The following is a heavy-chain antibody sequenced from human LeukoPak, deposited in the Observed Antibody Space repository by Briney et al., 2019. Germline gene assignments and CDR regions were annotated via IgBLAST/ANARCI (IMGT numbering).Heavy chain of an antibody. D-gene: IGHD3-9*01. V-gene: IGHV3-74*01. Sequence: GGSLRLSCAASGFTFSSDLMHWVRHAPGKRRVWVSRINKDGRSTNYADSVKGRFTISRDNVKNTLYLQMNSLRAEDTAVYYCARHPYDILTGPSFDYWGQGTLVTVSS. J-gene: IGHJ4*02. CDR1: GFTFSSDL. CDR2: INKDGRST. CDR3: ARHPYDILTGPSFDY.